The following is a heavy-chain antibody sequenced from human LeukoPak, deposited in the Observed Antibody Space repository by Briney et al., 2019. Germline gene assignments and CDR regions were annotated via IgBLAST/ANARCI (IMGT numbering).Heavy chain of an antibody. CDR2: XXGRGGSA. D-gene: IGHD3-22*01. J-gene: IGHJ4*02. V-gene: IGHV3-23*01. CDR3: AKAREPYYDNSAFDH. Sequence: GGSLXLSCAAXXXXXXXXXXSXXXQAXXXXXXXXXXXXGRGGSAYYADSVKGRFTISRDKSKSTLYLQMNSLRAEDTAIYYCAKAREPYYDNSAFDHWGQGTLVTVSS. CDR1: XXXXXXXX.